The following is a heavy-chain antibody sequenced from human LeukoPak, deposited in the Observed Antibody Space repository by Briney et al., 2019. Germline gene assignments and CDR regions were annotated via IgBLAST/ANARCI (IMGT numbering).Heavy chain of an antibody. CDR2: TYYRSKWYN. D-gene: IGHD3-22*01. J-gene: IGHJ4*02. Sequence: SRTLSLTCAISGDSVSSNSAAWNWIRQSPSRGLEWLGRTYYRSKWYNDYALSVKGRITINPDTSKNQFSLQLNSVTPEDTAVYYCARDLDSSGYLDYWGQGTLVTVSS. CDR1: GDSVSSNSAA. CDR3: ARDLDSSGYLDY. V-gene: IGHV6-1*01.